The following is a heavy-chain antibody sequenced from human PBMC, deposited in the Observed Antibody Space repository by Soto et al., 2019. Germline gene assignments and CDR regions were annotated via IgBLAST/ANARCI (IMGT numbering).Heavy chain of an antibody. J-gene: IGHJ6*02. CDR1: GGSISSGGYY. CDR2: IYYSGST. Sequence: QVQLQESGPGLVRPSQTLSLTCTVSGGSISSGGYYWSWIRQHPGKGLEWIGYIYYSGSTYYHPSLKSRVTISVDTSKNQFSLKLSSVTAADTAVYYCARGGRRSPAMDVWGQGTTVTVSS. V-gene: IGHV4-31*03. CDR3: ARGGRRSPAMDV.